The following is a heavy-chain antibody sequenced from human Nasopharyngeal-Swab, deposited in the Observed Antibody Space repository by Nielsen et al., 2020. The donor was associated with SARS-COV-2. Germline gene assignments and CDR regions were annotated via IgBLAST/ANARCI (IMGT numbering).Heavy chain of an antibody. CDR2: MNPNSGNT. CDR3: AREEYSSGWCIDR. J-gene: IGHJ4*02. D-gene: IGHD6-19*01. Sequence: WVRQAPGQGLEWMGWMNPNSGNTGYAQKFQGRVTMTRNTSISTAYMELSSLRVEDTAVYYCAREEYSSGWCIDRWGQGTLVTVSS. V-gene: IGHV1-8*01.